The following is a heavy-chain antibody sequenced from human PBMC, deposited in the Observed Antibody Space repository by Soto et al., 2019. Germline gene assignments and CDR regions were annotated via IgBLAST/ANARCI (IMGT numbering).Heavy chain of an antibody. V-gene: IGHV1-69*06. CDR2: IIPIFGTA. CDR3: ARGYRSYSGFDAFDI. Sequence: QVQLVQSGAEVKKPGSSVKVSYKASGGTFNSYAISWVRQAPGQGLEWMGGIIPIFGTANYAQKFQGRVTITADKSTSTAYMELSSRRSEDTAVYYCARGYRSYSGFDAFDIWGQGTMVTVSS. D-gene: IGHD1-26*01. J-gene: IGHJ3*02. CDR1: GGTFNSYA.